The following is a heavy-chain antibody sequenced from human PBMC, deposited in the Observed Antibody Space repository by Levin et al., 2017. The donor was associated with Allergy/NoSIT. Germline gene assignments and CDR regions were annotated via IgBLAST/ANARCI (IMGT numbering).Heavy chain of an antibody. Sequence: GGSLRLSCTASGITFTNAWMNWIRQAPGKGLEWVGRIKSKTDGGTADYAAPVKVRFTISRDDSRNTLYLQMNSLKTEDTAVYYCTEGGVAWHWGQGTLVTVSS. CDR3: TEGGVAWH. CDR2: IKSKTDGGTA. J-gene: IGHJ4*02. CDR1: GITFTNAW. D-gene: IGHD2-8*02. V-gene: IGHV3-15*07.